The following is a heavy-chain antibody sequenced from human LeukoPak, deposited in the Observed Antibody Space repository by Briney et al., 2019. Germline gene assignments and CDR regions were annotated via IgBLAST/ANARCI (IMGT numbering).Heavy chain of an antibody. CDR3: AKDRGYLFDY. D-gene: IGHD3-10*01. Sequence: GGSLRLSCAASGFTFSSYGMHWVRQAPGKGLEWVAVISYDGSNKYYADSVKGRFTISRDNSRNTLYLQMNSLRAEDTAVYYCAKDRGYLFDYWGQGTLVAVSS. J-gene: IGHJ4*02. CDR2: ISYDGSNK. V-gene: IGHV3-30*18. CDR1: GFTFSSYG.